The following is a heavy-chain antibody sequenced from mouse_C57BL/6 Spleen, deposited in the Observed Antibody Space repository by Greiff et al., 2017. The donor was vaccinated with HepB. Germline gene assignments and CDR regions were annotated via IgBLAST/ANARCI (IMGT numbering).Heavy chain of an antibody. V-gene: IGHV5-9*01. CDR3: ARGTAQAYYAMDY. CDR1: GFTFSSYT. CDR2: ISGGGGNT. J-gene: IGHJ4*01. D-gene: IGHD3-2*02. Sequence: DVMLVESGGGLVKPGGSLKLSCAASGFTFSSYTMSWVRQTPEKRLEWVATISGGGGNTYYPDSVKGRFTISRDNAKNTLYLQMSSLRSEDTALYYCARGTAQAYYAMDYWGQGTSVTVSS.